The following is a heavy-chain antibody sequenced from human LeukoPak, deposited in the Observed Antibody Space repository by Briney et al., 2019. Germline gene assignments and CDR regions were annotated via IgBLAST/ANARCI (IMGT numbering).Heavy chain of an antibody. J-gene: IGHJ4*02. D-gene: IGHD4-17*01. CDR3: ARGMDSGDSYFDY. Sequence: SETLSLTCTVSGGSISSGSYYWSWIRQPAGKGLEWIGRIYTSGSTNYNPSLKSRVTISVDTSKNQFSLKLSSVTAADTAVYYCARGMDSGDSYFDYWGQGPLVTVPS. CDR1: GGSISSGSYY. CDR2: IYTSGST. V-gene: IGHV4-61*02.